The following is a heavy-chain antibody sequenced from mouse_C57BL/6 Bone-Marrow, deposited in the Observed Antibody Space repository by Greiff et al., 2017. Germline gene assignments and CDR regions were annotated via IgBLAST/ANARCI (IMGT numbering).Heavy chain of an antibody. CDR2: ILPGSGST. CDR1: GYTFTGYW. D-gene: IGHD1-1*01. V-gene: IGHV1-9*01. J-gene: IGHJ4*01. CDR3: ARFPYYYGSSFYAMDY. Sequence: QVQLQQSGAELMKPGASVKLSCKATGYTFTGYWIEWVKQRPGHGLEWIGEILPGSGSTNYNEKFKGKATFTSDTSANTAYMQLSSLTTDDSAIYYCARFPYYYGSSFYAMDYWGQGTSVTVSS.